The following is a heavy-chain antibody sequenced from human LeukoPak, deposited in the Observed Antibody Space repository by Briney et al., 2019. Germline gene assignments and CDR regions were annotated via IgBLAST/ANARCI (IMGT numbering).Heavy chain of an antibody. Sequence: PSETLSLTCAVYGGSFSGYYWSWIRQPPGKGLEWIGEINHSGSTNYNPSLKRRVTISVDTSKNQFSLKLSSVTAADTAVYYCARRRARGYSAFDIWGQGTMVTVSS. V-gene: IGHV4-34*01. CDR1: GGSFSGYY. CDR2: INHSGST. J-gene: IGHJ3*02. CDR3: ARRRARGYSAFDI. D-gene: IGHD5-18*01.